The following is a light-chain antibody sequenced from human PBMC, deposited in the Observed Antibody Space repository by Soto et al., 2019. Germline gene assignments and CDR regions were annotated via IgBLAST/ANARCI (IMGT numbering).Light chain of an antibody. Sequence: QSVLTQPASVSGSPGQSITISCTGTNSDVGYYNLVSWYQQCPGKAPKLIIYETSKRPSGVSNRFSGSKSGNTASLTISGLQAEDEADYYCCSFAHRSTLVFGGGTKLTVL. CDR1: NSDVGYYNL. CDR3: CSFAHRSTLV. V-gene: IGLV2-23*01. J-gene: IGLJ3*02. CDR2: ETS.